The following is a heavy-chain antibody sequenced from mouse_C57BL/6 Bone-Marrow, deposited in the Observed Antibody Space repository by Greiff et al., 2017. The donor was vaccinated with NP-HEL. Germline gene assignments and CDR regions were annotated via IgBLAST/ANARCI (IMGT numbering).Heavy chain of an antibody. CDR1: GYTFTSYW. V-gene: IGHV1-69*01. D-gene: IGHD2-4*01. CDR3: AREGDYLYAMDY. Sequence: VQLQQPGAELVMPGASVKLSCKASGYTFTSYWMHWVKQRPGQGLEWIGEIDPSDSYTNYNQKFKGKSKLTVDKSSSTDYMQISSLTSEDAAVYYCAREGDYLYAMDYWGQGTSVTVSS. CDR2: IDPSDSYT. J-gene: IGHJ4*01.